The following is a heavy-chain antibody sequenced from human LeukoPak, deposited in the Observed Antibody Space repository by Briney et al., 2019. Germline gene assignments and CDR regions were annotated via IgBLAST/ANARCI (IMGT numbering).Heavy chain of an antibody. CDR1: GGSISSYY. Sequence: SETLSLTCTVSGGSISSYYWTWIRQPPGKGLEWIGYISYSGSTNYNPSLRSRVTISVDKSKNQFSLKLTSVTAADTAVYFCATDGYFEVWGRGTLVTVSS. CDR2: ISYSGST. J-gene: IGHJ2*01. V-gene: IGHV4-59*01. CDR3: ATDGYFEV.